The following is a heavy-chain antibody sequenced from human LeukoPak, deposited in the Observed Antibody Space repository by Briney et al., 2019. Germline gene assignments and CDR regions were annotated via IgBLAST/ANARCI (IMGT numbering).Heavy chain of an antibody. D-gene: IGHD4-17*01. CDR2: INHSGST. V-gene: IGHV4-34*01. CDR3: ARQHYGDHDY. J-gene: IGHJ4*02. Sequence: SETLSLTCAVYSGPLSGYNWSWIRQPPGKGLEWIGEINHSGSTNYNPSLKSRVTISVDTSKNQFSLNLSSVTAADTAVYYCARQHYGDHDYWGQGTLVTVSS. CDR1: SGPLSGYN.